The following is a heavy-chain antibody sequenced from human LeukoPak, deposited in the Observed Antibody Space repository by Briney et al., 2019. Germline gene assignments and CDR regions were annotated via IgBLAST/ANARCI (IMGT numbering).Heavy chain of an antibody. V-gene: IGHV3-23*01. Sequence: GGSLRLSCAASGYKFNSYAMVWVRQAPGKGLEWVSGITDSGGTTYYADSVKGRFTISRDNSKSTLYLQMNSLRAEDTARYYCAKVLLPRLSTTYLDCWGQGTLVTVSP. CDR3: AKVLLPRLSTTYLDC. J-gene: IGHJ4*02. D-gene: IGHD5/OR15-5a*01. CDR2: ITDSGGTT. CDR1: GYKFNSYA.